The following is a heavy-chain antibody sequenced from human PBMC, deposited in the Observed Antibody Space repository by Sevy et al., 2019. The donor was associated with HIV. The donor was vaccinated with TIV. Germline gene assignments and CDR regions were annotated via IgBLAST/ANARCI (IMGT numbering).Heavy chain of an antibody. CDR1: GFTFDDYG. Sequence: GGSLRLSCAASGFTFDDYGMSWVRQAPGKGLEWVSGMKWNGGSTGYADSVKGRSTISRDNAKNSLYLQMNSLRAEDTALYYCESAREPYCGYDLYNFDYWGQGTLVTVSS. V-gene: IGHV3-20*04. D-gene: IGHD2-21*01. CDR3: ESAREPYCGYDLYNFDY. J-gene: IGHJ4*02. CDR2: MKWNGGST.